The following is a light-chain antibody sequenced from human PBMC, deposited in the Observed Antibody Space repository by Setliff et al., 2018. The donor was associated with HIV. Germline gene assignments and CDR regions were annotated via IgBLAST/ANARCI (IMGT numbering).Light chain of an antibody. Sequence: QSALTQPRSVSGSPGQSVTISCTGSSSDGGGYNHVSWYQHHPGKDPKLIIYYVSERLSGVPDRFSGSKSGNTASLTISGLQTEDEADYYCCSHAGRFTWVFGGGTKVTVL. CDR1: SSDGGGYNH. CDR2: YVS. V-gene: IGLV2-11*01. CDR3: CSHAGRFTWV. J-gene: IGLJ3*02.